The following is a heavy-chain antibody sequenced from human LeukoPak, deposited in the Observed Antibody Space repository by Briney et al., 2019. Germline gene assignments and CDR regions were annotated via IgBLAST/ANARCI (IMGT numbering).Heavy chain of an antibody. Sequence: SETLSLTCTVSGGSISSYYWSWIRQPPGKGLEWIGFIHSSGSTNHNPSLKSRVTVSVDTSKNQFSLKLTSVTAADTALYYCARAQGRSSVTNWFDPWGQGTLVIVSS. V-gene: IGHV4-59*01. CDR1: GGSISSYY. CDR3: ARAQGRSSVTNWFDP. CDR2: IHSSGST. D-gene: IGHD4-17*01. J-gene: IGHJ5*02.